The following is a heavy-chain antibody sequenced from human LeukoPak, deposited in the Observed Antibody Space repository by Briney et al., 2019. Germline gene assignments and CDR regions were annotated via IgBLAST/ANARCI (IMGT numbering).Heavy chain of an antibody. J-gene: IGHJ3*02. CDR2: ISSSSSYI. V-gene: IGHV3-21*01. CDR1: GFTFSSYS. D-gene: IGHD3-22*01. Sequence: PGGSLRLSCAASGFTFSSYSMNWVRQAPGKGLEWVSSISSSSSYIYYADSVKGRFTISRDNAKNSLYLQMNSLRAEDTAVYYCARELGYYYDSSGYYYGYNAFDIWGQGTMVTVSS. CDR3: ARELGYYYDSSGYYYGYNAFDI.